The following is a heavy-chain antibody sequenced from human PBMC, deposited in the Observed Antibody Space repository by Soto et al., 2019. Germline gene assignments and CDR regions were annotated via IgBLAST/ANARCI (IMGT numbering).Heavy chain of an antibody. CDR3: ARGSGIVALPGELEDVNYDY. CDR1: GQSFSGHS. V-gene: IGHV4-34*01. D-gene: IGHD1-1*01. J-gene: IGHJ4*02. Sequence: QVQLQQWGAGLVKPSETLSLSCAVYGQSFSGHSWAWIRQPPGKGLEWIGEINESGSTYYNPSLKSRVTISTDTCKNLFSLKLSSVRAADTAAYFCARGSGIVALPGELEDVNYDYWGQGTLVNVSS. CDR2: INESGST.